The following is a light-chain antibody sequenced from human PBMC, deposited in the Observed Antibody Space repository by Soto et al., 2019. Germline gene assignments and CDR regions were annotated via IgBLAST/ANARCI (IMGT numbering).Light chain of an antibody. J-gene: IGLJ3*02. Sequence: QLVLTQPPSASGTPGQRVTISCSGSSSNIGSNTVNWYQLLPGTAPKLLFYSNNQRPSGVPDRFSGSKSGTSASLAISGLQSEDEADYYCAAWDDSLNGPVFGGGTKVTVL. CDR3: AAWDDSLNGPV. CDR2: SNN. CDR1: SSNIGSNT. V-gene: IGLV1-44*01.